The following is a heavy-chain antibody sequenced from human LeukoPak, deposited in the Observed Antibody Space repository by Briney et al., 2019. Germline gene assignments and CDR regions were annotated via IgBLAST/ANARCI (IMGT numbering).Heavy chain of an antibody. Sequence: GASVKVSCKTSGDTFSSYGISWVRQAPGQGLEWMGRIIPIVGSTNYAEKLQGRVTITADKSMSTVYMELSSLRSEDTAVYYCARHYGGLDDYWGQGTLIIVSS. J-gene: IGHJ4*02. V-gene: IGHV1-69*04. CDR3: ARHYGGLDDY. CDR1: GDTFSSYG. CDR2: IIPIVGST. D-gene: IGHD4-23*01.